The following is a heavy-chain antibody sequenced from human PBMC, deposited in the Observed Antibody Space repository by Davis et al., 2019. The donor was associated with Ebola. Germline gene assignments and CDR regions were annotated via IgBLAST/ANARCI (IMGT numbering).Heavy chain of an antibody. V-gene: IGHV4-61*08. D-gene: IGHD3/OR15-3a*01. CDR2: IFYSGST. J-gene: IGHJ4*02. CDR3: ARGTGLVSDY. Sequence: MPSETLSLTCTVSGDSISSGDYYWSWIRQPPGKGLEWIGYIFYSGSTNYNPSLKSRVTISLDTSKNQFSLMLTSVTAADTAVYYCARGTGLVSDYWGQGTLVTVSS. CDR1: GDSISSGDYY.